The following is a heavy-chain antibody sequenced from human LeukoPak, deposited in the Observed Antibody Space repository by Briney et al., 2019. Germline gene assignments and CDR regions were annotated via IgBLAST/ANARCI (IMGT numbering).Heavy chain of an antibody. J-gene: IGHJ4*02. CDR2: IYYSGST. CDR3: ARGACYDSSPTEYYFDY. Sequence: SQTLSLTCTVSGGSISSGGYYWSWIRQHPGKGLEWIGYIYYSGSTYYNPSLKSRLTISVDTSKNQFSLKLSSVTAADTAVYHCARGACYDSSPTEYYFDYWGQGTLVTVSS. V-gene: IGHV4-31*03. CDR1: GGSISSGGYY. D-gene: IGHD3-22*01.